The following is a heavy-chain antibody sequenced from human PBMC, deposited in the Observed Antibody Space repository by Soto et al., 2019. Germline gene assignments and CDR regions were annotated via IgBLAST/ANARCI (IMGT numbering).Heavy chain of an antibody. D-gene: IGHD3-9*01. V-gene: IGHV3-23*01. CDR3: AKTLRYFDWLLDY. Sequence: GSLRLSCAASVFTFSSYAMSWVRQAPGKGLEWVSAISGSGGSTYYADSVKGRFTISRDNSKNTLYLQMNSLRAEDTAVYYCAKTLRYFDWLLDYWGQGTLVTVSS. CDR2: ISGSGGST. J-gene: IGHJ4*02. CDR1: VFTFSSYA.